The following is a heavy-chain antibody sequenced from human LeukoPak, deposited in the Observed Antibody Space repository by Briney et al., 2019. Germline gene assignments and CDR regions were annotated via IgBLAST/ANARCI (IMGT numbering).Heavy chain of an antibody. D-gene: IGHD3-22*01. V-gene: IGHV1-46*01. J-gene: IGHJ4*02. CDR2: IDPSGGNT. CDR3: ARDPGYDSSGYYYGYFDY. CDR1: GYTFTSCY. Sequence: ASVKVSCKASGYTFTSCYMHWVRQAPGQGLEWMGIIDPSGGNTSFAQKFQGRVTMTRDMSTSTVYMELSSLRSDDTAAYYCARDPGYDSSGYYYGYFDYWGLGTLVTVSS.